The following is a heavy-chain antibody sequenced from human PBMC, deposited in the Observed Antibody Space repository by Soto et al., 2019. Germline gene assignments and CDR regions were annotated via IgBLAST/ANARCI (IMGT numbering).Heavy chain of an antibody. CDR3: AREKVRWPSRGYSYGYYGSYYYGMDV. CDR1: GGSISSGGYY. D-gene: IGHD5-18*01. J-gene: IGHJ6*02. Sequence: PSETLSLTCTVSGGSISSGGYYWSWIRQHPGKGLEWIEYIYYSGSTYYNPSLKSRVTISVDTSKNQFSLKLSSVTAADTAVYYCAREKVRWPSRGYSYGYYGSYYYGMDVWGQGTTVTAP. CDR2: IYYSGST. V-gene: IGHV4-31*03.